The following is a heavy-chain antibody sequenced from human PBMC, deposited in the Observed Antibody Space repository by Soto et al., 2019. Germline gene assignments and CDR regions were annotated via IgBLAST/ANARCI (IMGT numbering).Heavy chain of an antibody. CDR3: ARGRGYSGDDHYYYFDMDV. D-gene: IGHD5-18*01. J-gene: IGHJ6*04. CDR2: SIPIFGTA. CDR1: GGTFNNYP. Sequence: QVQLVQSGAEVKKPASSVKVSCKASGGTFNNYPSTWVRQAPGEGLEWMGGSIPIFGTANYAQNFQGRVTISVDESTSTAYMELSSLRSEDTAVYYCARGRGYSGDDHYYYFDMDVWGKGTTVTVSS. V-gene: IGHV1-69*01.